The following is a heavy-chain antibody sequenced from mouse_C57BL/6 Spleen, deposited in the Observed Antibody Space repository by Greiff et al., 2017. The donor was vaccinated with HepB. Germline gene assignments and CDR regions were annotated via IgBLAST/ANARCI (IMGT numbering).Heavy chain of an antibody. Sequence: QVQLKESGPGLVAPSQSLSITCTVSGFSLTSYGVHWVRQPPGKGLEWLVVIWSDGSTTYNSALKSRLSISKDNSKSQVFLKMNSLQTDDTAMYYCARGFYGSSFYWYFDVWGTGTTVTVSS. CDR2: IWSDGST. D-gene: IGHD1-1*01. CDR1: GFSLTSYG. CDR3: ARGFYGSSFYWYFDV. V-gene: IGHV2-6*03. J-gene: IGHJ1*03.